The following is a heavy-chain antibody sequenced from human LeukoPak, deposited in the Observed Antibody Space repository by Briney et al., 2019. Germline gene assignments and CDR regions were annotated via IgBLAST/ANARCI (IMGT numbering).Heavy chain of an antibody. CDR2: MNPNSGNT. D-gene: IGHD4/OR15-4a*01. Sequence: GASVKVSCTASGYTFTSYDINWVRQATGQGLEWMGWMNPNSGNTGYAQKFQGRVTITRNTSISTAYMELSSLRSEDTAVYYCARANYEDSGPYYYYMDVWGKGTTVTVSS. V-gene: IGHV1-8*03. CDR1: GYTFTSYD. CDR3: ARANYEDSGPYYYYMDV. J-gene: IGHJ6*03.